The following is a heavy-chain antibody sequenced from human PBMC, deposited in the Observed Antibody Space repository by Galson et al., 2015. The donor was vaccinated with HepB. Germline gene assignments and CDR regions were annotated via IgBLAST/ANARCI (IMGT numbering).Heavy chain of an antibody. D-gene: IGHD3-10*01. V-gene: IGHV4-38-2*02. CDR3: ARVGAIWFGELLFPVLWDQSLDY. CDR1: GCSISSGYY. J-gene: IGHJ4*02. CDR2: IYHSGST. Sequence: ETLSLTCTVSGCSISSGYYWGWIRQPPGKGLEWIGSIYHSGSTYYNPSLKSRVTISVDTSKNQFSLKLSSVTAADTAVYYCARVGAIWFGELLFPVLWDQSLDYWAREPWSPSPQ.